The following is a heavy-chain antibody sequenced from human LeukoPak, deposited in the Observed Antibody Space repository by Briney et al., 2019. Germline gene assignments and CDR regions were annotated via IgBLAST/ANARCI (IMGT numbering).Heavy chain of an antibody. Sequence: GGSLRLSCAASGFTFSSYWVNWARQAPGKGLEWVASINHNGNVNYYADSVKGRFTISRDNAKNSLYLQMSNLRAEDTAVFFCAGGGGLDIWGKGARVTVSS. CDR2: INHNGNVN. J-gene: IGHJ6*04. CDR3: AGGGGLDI. V-gene: IGHV3-7*04. CDR1: GFTFSSYW.